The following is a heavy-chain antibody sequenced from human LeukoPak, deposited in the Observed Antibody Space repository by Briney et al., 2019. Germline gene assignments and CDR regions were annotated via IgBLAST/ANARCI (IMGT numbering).Heavy chain of an antibody. Sequence: GTSLRLSCAASGFKFDNYAMHWVRQRPGKGLEWVSGISWNSATIGYGDSVKGRFTISRDNSKNTVYLQMDNLRAEDSAMYYCAKAHSISWPYAFDSWGQGTLVTVSS. V-gene: IGHV3-9*01. CDR1: GFKFDNYA. CDR2: ISWNSATI. CDR3: AKAHSISWPYAFDS. J-gene: IGHJ4*02. D-gene: IGHD6-13*01.